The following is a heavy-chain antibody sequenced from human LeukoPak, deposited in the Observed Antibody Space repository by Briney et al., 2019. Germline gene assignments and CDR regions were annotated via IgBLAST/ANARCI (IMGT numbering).Heavy chain of an antibody. D-gene: IGHD6-19*01. Sequence: GTPLRLSCAASGFTFRNLGMHWVRQAPGKGLEWVAVIWYDGSNKYYADSVKGRFTISRDNSKNTLYLQMNSLRAEDTAVYYCARDNGGIAVAGTVGFLDYWGQGTRVTVSS. CDR2: IWYDGSNK. CDR3: ARDNGGIAVAGTVGFLDY. J-gene: IGHJ4*02. CDR1: GFTFRNLG. V-gene: IGHV3-33*01.